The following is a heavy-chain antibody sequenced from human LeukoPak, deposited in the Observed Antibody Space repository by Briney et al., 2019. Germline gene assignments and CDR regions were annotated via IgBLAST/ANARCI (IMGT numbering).Heavy chain of an antibody. D-gene: IGHD3-22*01. CDR3: AREGDYYDSSGYGY. Sequence: PSQTLSLTCTVSGGSISSGGYYWSWIRQPPGKGLEWIGYIYHSGSTYYNPSLKSRVTISVDKSKNQFSLKLSSVTAADTAVYYCAREGDYYDSSGYGYWGQGTLVTVSS. CDR2: IYHSGST. V-gene: IGHV4-30-2*01. J-gene: IGHJ4*02. CDR1: GGSISSGGYY.